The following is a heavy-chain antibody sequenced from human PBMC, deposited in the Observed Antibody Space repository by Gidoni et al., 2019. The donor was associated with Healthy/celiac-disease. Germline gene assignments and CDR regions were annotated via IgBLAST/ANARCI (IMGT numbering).Heavy chain of an antibody. J-gene: IGHJ4*02. CDR2: INHSGST. V-gene: IGHV4-34*01. CDR3: ARRPLDCSGGSCTFDY. D-gene: IGHD2-15*01. CDR1: GGSFSGYY. Sequence: QVQLQQWGAGLLKPSETLSLTCAVYGGSFSGYYWSGIRQPPGKGLEWIGEINHSGSTNYNPSLKSRVTISVDTSKNQFSLKLSSVTAADTAVYYCARRPLDCSGGSCTFDYWGQGTLVTVSS.